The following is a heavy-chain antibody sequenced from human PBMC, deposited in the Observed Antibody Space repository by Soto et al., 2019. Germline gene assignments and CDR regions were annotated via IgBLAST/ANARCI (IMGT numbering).Heavy chain of an antibody. CDR1: GGSASSGSYY. Sequence: PSETLSLTCTVSGGSASSGSYYWSWIRQPPGKGLEWIGYIYYSGSTNYNPSLKSRVTISVDTSKNQFSLKLSSVTAADTAVYYCARDGYSNINWFDPWGQGTLVTVSS. D-gene: IGHD4-4*01. CDR2: IYYSGST. V-gene: IGHV4-61*01. CDR3: ARDGYSNINWFDP. J-gene: IGHJ5*02.